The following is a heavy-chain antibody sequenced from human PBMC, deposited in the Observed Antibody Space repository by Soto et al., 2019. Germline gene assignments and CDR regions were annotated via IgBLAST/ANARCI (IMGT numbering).Heavy chain of an antibody. J-gene: IGHJ4*02. CDR3: AKDKGGTPYYIDS. V-gene: IGHV3-9*01. CDR2: INWNGDKV. CDR1: GFNFGNYA. D-gene: IGHD6-25*01. Sequence: VLLVESGGGLVQPGRSLRLSCAVSGFNFGNYAMHWVRQAPGKGLEWVAAINWNGDKVAYAGSVLGRFTIFRDSAKNSLHLQMNDLTTEDTALYYCAKDKGGTPYYIDSWGQGILVTVSS.